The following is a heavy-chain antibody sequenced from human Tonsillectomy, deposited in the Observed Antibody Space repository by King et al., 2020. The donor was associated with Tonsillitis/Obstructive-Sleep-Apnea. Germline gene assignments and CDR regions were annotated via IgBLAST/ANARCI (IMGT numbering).Heavy chain of an antibody. CDR1: GFTFSDYY. Sequence: VQLVESGGGLVKPGGSLRLSCAASGFTFSDYYMSWIRQAPGKGLEWVSYISSSSSYTNYADSVKGRFTISRDNAKNSLYLQMNSLRAEDTAEYYCARAIVPAAIGYYMDVWGKGTTVTVSS. J-gene: IGHJ6*03. V-gene: IGHV3-11*05. CDR3: ARAIVPAAIGYYMDV. CDR2: ISSSSSYT. D-gene: IGHD2-2*01.